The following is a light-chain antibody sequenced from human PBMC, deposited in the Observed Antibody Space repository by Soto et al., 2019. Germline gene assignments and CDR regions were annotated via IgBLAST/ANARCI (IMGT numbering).Light chain of an antibody. CDR1: QDINSY. V-gene: IGKV1-33*01. J-gene: IGKJ5*01. Sequence: IQMTQSPSSLSASVGDRVTITCQASQDINSYLNWYQQKPGKAPKLLIFDASNLQTGVPARFSGSGSGTDFTFTISSLQAEDIATYYCQQYDNLPITFGQGTRLEMK. CDR2: DAS. CDR3: QQYDNLPIT.